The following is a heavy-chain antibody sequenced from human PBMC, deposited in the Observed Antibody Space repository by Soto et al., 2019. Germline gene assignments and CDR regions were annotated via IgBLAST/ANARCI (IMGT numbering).Heavy chain of an antibody. Sequence: PGGPLSATGSRSGVTMSKSFLSRCCQVTGNALPCLPRITSTTDGGTTDYAAPVKGRFTISRDDSKNTLYLQMNSLKTEDTAVYYCTVVKRWDQYSPSGYWFDPWGPGTLVTVSS. CDR2: ITSTTDGGTT. J-gene: IGHJ5*02. CDR1: GVTMSKSF. V-gene: IGHV3-15*01. D-gene: IGHD1-26*01. CDR3: TVVKRWDQYSPSGYWFDP.